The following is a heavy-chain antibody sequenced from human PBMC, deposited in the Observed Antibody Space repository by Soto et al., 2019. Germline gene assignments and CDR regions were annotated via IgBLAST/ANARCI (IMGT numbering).Heavy chain of an antibody. CDR3: ARVYGSGTQSAFFFDY. CDR2: ISAYKRNT. V-gene: IGHV1-18*04. CDR1: GYTFASSG. Sequence: QVQLVQSGAEVKKPGASVKVSCKTSGYTFASSGISWVRQAPGQGLEWMGWISAYKRNTNYAKKLQGRLTMTTDSSTSTAYMELRSLRSDDTAVYYCARVYGSGTQSAFFFDYWGQGTMVTVSS. D-gene: IGHD3-10*01. J-gene: IGHJ4*02.